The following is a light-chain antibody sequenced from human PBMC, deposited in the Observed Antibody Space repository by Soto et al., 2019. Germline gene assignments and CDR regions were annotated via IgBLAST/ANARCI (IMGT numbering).Light chain of an antibody. V-gene: IGKV1-39*01. J-gene: IGKJ3*01. CDR3: QQSYNAPFN. CDR1: QTIDRY. CDR2: AAS. Sequence: IHISHCPSSLSASIGDTVTITCRASQTIDRYLNWFQQKSGQAPKLLMNAASSLRSGVPSRFSASGSGTDFTLTISSPQPEDYATYYCQQSYNAPFNFGPGTKVDIK.